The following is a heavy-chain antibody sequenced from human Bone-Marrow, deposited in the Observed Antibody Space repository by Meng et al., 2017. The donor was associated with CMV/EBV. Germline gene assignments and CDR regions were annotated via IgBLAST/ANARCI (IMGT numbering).Heavy chain of an antibody. D-gene: IGHD2-21*01. Sequence: GESLKISCVASGLTFSSYGMSWVRQAPGKGLEWVSAISASAGGTYYADSVKGRFTISRDNAKNTLYLQMNSLRADDTAVYYCAKYSAVVDRLYYFDYWCQGTLVTVSS. CDR1: GLTFSSYG. V-gene: IGHV3-23*01. CDR2: ISASAGGT. CDR3: AKYSAVVDRLYYFDY. J-gene: IGHJ4*02.